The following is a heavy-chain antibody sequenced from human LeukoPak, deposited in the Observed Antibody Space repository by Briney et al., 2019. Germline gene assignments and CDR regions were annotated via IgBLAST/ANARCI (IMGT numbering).Heavy chain of an antibody. CDR2: IYSGGST. J-gene: IGHJ4*02. CDR1: GFXVSSNY. CDR3: AKRGCDTNGCPYYFDY. Sequence: GGSLRLSCAASGFXVSSNYISWVRQAPGKGREWVSVIYSGGSTYYADSVKGRFTISRDNSKNTLYLQMNSLRAEDTAVYYCAKRGCDTNGCPYYFDYWGQGTLVTVSS. V-gene: IGHV3-53*01. D-gene: IGHD2-8*01.